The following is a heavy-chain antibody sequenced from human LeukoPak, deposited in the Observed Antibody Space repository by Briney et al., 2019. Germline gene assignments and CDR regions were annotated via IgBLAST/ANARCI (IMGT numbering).Heavy chain of an antibody. CDR3: ARHGGAYSFDY. CDR1: GGSFSSYY. V-gene: IGHV4-59*08. D-gene: IGHD2-21*01. J-gene: IGHJ4*02. CDR2: SYDSGST. Sequence: SETLYLTCTVSGGSFSSYYWSWIRQPPGKGLEWIGYSYDSGSTNYNPSLKSRVTISVDTSKNQFSLKLSSVSAADTAVYYCARHGGAYSFDYWGQGTLVTVSS.